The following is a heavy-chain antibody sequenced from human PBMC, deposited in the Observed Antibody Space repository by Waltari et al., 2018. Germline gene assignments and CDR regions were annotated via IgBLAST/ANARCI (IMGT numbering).Heavy chain of an antibody. CDR2: INHSGST. D-gene: IGHD3-10*01. CDR3: ARARAAVS. V-gene: IGHV4-34*01. CDR1: GGSFSGYY. Sequence: QVQLQQWGAGLLKPSETLSLTCAVYGGSFSGYYWSWIRQPPGKGPEWIGEINHSGSTTYYPSLKRLVTISFDTSKNPFSLKLSSVPAADTAVYYWARARAAVSWGQGTLVTVSS. J-gene: IGHJ5*02.